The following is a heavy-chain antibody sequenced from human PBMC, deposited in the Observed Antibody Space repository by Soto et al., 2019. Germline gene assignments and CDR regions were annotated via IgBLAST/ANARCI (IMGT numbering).Heavy chain of an antibody. CDR3: ATLLHRALQPNNLYYYYYGMDV. D-gene: IGHD1-1*01. CDR2: IYPGDSDT. V-gene: IGHV5-51*01. CDR1: GYRFTSYW. J-gene: IGHJ6*02. Sequence: GESLKISCKGSGYRFTSYWIGWVRQMPGKGLEWMGIIYPGDSDTRYSPSFQGQVTISADKSISTAYLQWSSLKASDTAMYYCATLLHRALQPNNLYYYYYGMDVCRQRPTVTVSS.